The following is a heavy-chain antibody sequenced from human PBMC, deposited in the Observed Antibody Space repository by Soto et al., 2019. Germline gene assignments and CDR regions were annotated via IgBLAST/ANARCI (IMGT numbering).Heavy chain of an antibody. V-gene: IGHV4-30-2*01. CDR3: ARQFYGSGSRCAFDI. CDR1: GDTISTGGYT. CDR2: TYHSGNP. J-gene: IGHJ3*02. D-gene: IGHD3-10*01. Sequence: SETRCLTCDVSGDTISTGGYTWAWIRQPPGKALEWIGHTYHSGNPYYNPSLKSRVTISVDTSKNQFSLKLSSVTAADTAVYYCARQFYGSGSRCAFDIWGQGTMVT.